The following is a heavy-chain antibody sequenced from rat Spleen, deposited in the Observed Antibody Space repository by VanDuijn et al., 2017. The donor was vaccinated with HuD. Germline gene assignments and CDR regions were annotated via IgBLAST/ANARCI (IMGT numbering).Heavy chain of an antibody. CDR2: ISTSGSRT. V-gene: IGHV5-25*01. D-gene: IGHD1-11*01. Sequence: EVQLVESDGGLVQPGRFLKLSCAASGFTFSDYYMAWVRQAPTKGLEWVATISTSGSRTYYPDSVKGRFTISRDNAKSSLYLQMNSLKSEDTATYYCARSNYGGYEDYWGQGVMVTVSS. J-gene: IGHJ2*01. CDR1: GFTFSDYY. CDR3: ARSNYGGYEDY.